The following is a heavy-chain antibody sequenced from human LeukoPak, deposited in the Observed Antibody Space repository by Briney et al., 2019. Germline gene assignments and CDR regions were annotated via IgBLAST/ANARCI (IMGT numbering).Heavy chain of an antibody. D-gene: IGHD6-6*01. V-gene: IGHV4-34*01. CDR3: ARARRSSIAGRPRDFDY. Sequence: SETLSLTCAVYGGSFSGYYWSWIRQPPGKGLEWIGEINHSGSTNYNPSLKSRVTISVDTSKNQCSLKLSSVTAADTAVYYCARARRSSIAGRPRDFDYWGQGTLVTVSS. J-gene: IGHJ4*02. CDR2: INHSGST. CDR1: GGSFSGYY.